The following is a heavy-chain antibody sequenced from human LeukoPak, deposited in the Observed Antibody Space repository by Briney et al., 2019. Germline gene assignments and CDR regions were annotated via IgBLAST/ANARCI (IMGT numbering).Heavy chain of an antibody. CDR3: ARARGQRFLEWLEEYNWFDP. V-gene: IGHV4-39*07. CDR1: GGSISSSSYY. CDR2: IYYSGST. J-gene: IGHJ5*02. D-gene: IGHD3-3*01. Sequence: KASETLSLTCTVSGGSISSSSYYWGWIRQPPGKGLEWIGSIYYSGSTYYNPSLKSRVTISVDTSKNQFSLKLSSVTAADTAVYYCARARGQRFLEWLEEYNWFDPWGQGTLVTVSS.